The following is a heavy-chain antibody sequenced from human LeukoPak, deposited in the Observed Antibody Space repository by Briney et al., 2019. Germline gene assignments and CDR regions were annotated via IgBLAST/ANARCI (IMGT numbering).Heavy chain of an antibody. CDR1: GFTFSSYA. D-gene: IGHD3-22*01. CDR2: ISGSGGST. CDR3: AKSGGLRIVVVPRAFDI. J-gene: IGHJ3*02. Sequence: GGSLRLSCAASGFTFSSYAMSWVRQAPGKGLEWVSAISGSGGSTYYADSVKGRFTISRDNSKNTLYLQMNSLRAEDTAVYYCAKSGGLRIVVVPRAFDIWGQGTMVTVSS. V-gene: IGHV3-23*01.